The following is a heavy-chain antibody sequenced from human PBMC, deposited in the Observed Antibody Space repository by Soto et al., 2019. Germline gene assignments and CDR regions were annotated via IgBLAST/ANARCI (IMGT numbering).Heavy chain of an antibody. Sequence: SETLSLTCAVYGGSFSGYYWSWIRQPPGKGLEWIGEINHSGSTYYNPSLKSRVTISVDTSKNQFSLKLSSVTAADTAVYYCARRIAYDFWSGYHDYWGQGTLVTVSS. D-gene: IGHD3-3*01. CDR3: ARRIAYDFWSGYHDY. CDR1: GGSFSGYY. J-gene: IGHJ4*02. V-gene: IGHV4-34*01. CDR2: INHSGST.